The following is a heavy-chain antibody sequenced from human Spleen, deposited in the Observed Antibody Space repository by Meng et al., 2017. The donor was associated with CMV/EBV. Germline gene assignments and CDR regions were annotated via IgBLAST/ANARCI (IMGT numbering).Heavy chain of an antibody. D-gene: IGHD3-10*01. Sequence: GESLKISCAASGFTFSSYSMNWVRQAPGKGLEWVSSISSSSSYIYYADSVKGRFTISRDNAKNSLYLQMNSLRAEDTAVYYCARGPRYYYDSGSYANYGMDVWGQGTTVTVSS. CDR2: ISSSSSYI. CDR3: ARGPRYYYDSGSYANYGMDV. CDR1: GFTFSSYS. J-gene: IGHJ6*02. V-gene: IGHV3-21*01.